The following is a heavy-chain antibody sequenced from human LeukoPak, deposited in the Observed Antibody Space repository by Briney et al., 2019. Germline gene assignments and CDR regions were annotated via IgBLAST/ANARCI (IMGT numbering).Heavy chain of an antibody. CDR2: IIPIFGTA. Sequence: ASVKVSCKASGGTFSSYAISWVRQAPGQGLEWMGGIIPIFGTANYAQKFQGRVTITADKSTSTAYMELSSLRSEDTAVYYCAKDQGSGYYLVFDYWGQGTLVTVSS. V-gene: IGHV1-69*06. CDR1: GGTFSSYA. J-gene: IGHJ4*02. CDR3: AKDQGSGYYLVFDY. D-gene: IGHD3-22*01.